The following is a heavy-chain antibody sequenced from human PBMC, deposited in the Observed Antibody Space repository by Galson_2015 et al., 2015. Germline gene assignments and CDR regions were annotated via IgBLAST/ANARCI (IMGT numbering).Heavy chain of an antibody. CDR3: AREGCSSTSCYYFDY. CDR2: ISYDGSNK. D-gene: IGHD2-2*01. CDR1: GFTFSSYA. J-gene: IGHJ4*02. Sequence: SLRLSCAASGFTFSSYAMHWVRQAPGKGLKWVAVISYDGSNKYYADSVKGRFTISRDNSKNTLYLQMNSLRAEDTAVYYCAREGCSSTSCYYFDYWGQGTLVTVSS. V-gene: IGHV3-30-3*01.